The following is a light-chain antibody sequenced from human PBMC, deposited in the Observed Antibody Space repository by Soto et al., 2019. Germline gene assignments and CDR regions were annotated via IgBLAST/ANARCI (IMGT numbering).Light chain of an antibody. CDR3: SSYTSSSTLV. V-gene: IGLV2-14*01. CDR1: SSDVGGYNY. J-gene: IGLJ1*01. CDR2: DVS. Sequence: QSALTQPASVSGSPGESITIYFTGTSSDVGGYNYVSWYQQHPGKAPKLMIYDVSNRPSGVSNLFSGSKSGNTASLTISGLQAEDEADYYFSSYTSSSTLVFGTGTKLTVL.